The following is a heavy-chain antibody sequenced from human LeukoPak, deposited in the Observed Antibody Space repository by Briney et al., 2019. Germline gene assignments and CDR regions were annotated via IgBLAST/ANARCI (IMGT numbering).Heavy chain of an antibody. V-gene: IGHV1-46*01. D-gene: IGHD2-15*01. J-gene: IGHJ5*02. CDR1: GYTFTSYY. CDR3: ARDAVYCSGGSCYSSGWFDP. Sequence: ASVKVSCKASGYTFTSYYMHWVRQAPGQGLEWMGIINPSGGSTSYAQKFQGRVTMTRDTSTSTVYMELSSLRSEDTAVYYCARDAVYCSGGSCYSSGWFDPWGQGTLVTVSS. CDR2: INPSGGST.